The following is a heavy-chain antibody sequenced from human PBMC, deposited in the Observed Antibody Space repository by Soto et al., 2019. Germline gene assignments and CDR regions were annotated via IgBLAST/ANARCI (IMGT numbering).Heavy chain of an antibody. CDR2: ISYDGSNK. J-gene: IGHJ5*02. CDR3: ARENLRYYDFWSGSWFDP. Sequence: GGSLRLSCAASGFTFSSYAMHWVRQAPGKGLEWVAVISYDGSNKYYADSVKGRFTISRDNSKNTLYLQMNSLRAEDTAVYYCARENLRYYDFWSGSWFDPWGQGTLVTVSS. D-gene: IGHD3-3*01. CDR1: GFTFSSYA. V-gene: IGHV3-30-3*01.